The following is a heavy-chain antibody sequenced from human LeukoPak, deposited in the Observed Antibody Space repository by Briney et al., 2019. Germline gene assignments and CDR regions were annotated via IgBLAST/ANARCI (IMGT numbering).Heavy chain of an antibody. D-gene: IGHD2/OR15-2a*01. CDR3: ARSETFYYFDY. J-gene: IGHJ4*02. V-gene: IGHV4-39*07. Sequence: SETLSLTCSVSGGSISSSSYYWGWIRQPPGKGLEWIGNIYYSGSTYYNPSLKSQVTISVDTSKNQFSLKVSSVTAADTAVYYCARSETFYYFDYWGQGTLVTVSP. CDR2: IYYSGST. CDR1: GGSISSSSYY.